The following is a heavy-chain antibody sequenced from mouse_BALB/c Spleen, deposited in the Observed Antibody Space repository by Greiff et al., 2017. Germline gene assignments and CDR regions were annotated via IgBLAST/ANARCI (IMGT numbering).Heavy chain of an antibody. Sequence: EVKLVESGGGLVQPGGSRKLSCAASGFTFSSFGMHWVRQAPEKGLEWVAYISSGSSTIYYADTVKGRFTISRDNPKNTLFLQMTSLRSEDTAMYYCARGDPSTMITTHFDYWGQGTTLTVSS. V-gene: IGHV5-17*02. CDR2: ISSGSSTI. CDR1: GFTFSSFG. CDR3: ARGDPSTMITTHFDY. J-gene: IGHJ2*01. D-gene: IGHD2-4*01.